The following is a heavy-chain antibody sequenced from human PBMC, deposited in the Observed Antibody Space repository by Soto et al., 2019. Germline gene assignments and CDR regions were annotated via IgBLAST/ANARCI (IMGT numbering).Heavy chain of an antibody. CDR1: GGSIRSYY. CDR3: ARLGFYGMDV. D-gene: IGHD3-16*01. V-gene: IGHV4-59*12. Sequence: QVHLQESGPGLVKPSETLSLTCIVSGGSIRSYYWNWIRQPPGKGLEWIGYIYYSGGTNYIPSLKSRVTISVDTSKNLFSLKLSSVTAADTAVYYCARLGFYGMDVWGQGTTVTVSS. CDR2: IYYSGGT. J-gene: IGHJ6*02.